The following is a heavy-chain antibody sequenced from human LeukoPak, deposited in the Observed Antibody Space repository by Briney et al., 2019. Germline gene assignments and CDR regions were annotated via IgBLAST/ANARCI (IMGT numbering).Heavy chain of an antibody. D-gene: IGHD3-10*01. CDR1: GFSVSSNY. V-gene: IGHV3-53*01. Sequence: PGGSLRLSCAVSGFSVSSNYMSWVRQAPGKGLEWVSTIYSGGSTYYADSVKGRFTISRDNSRNILYLQVDSLRAEDTAVYYCAREYGSGVDYFDPWGQGTLVTVSS. CDR3: AREYGSGVDYFDP. CDR2: IYSGGST. J-gene: IGHJ5*02.